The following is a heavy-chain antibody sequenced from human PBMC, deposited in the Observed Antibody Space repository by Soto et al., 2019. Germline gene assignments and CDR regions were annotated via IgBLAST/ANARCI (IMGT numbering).Heavy chain of an antibody. CDR3: AREGSGYRSRASPMDV. J-gene: IGHJ6*02. D-gene: IGHD3-22*01. Sequence: QVQLVQSGAEVKKPGSSVKVSCKASGDTFSSYAISWVRQAPGQGLEWMGGIIPIFGTANYAQKFQGRVTITADESTSTAYMELSSLRSEDTAVYYCAREGSGYRSRASPMDVWGQGTTATVSS. CDR2: IIPIFGTA. V-gene: IGHV1-69*01. CDR1: GDTFSSYA.